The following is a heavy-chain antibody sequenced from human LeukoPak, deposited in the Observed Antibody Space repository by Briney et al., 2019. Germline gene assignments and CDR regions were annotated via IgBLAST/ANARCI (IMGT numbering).Heavy chain of an antibody. D-gene: IGHD6-19*01. Sequence: GGSLRLSCAASGFTFSSYWMHWVRQAPGKGLVWVSRINSDGSSTSYADSVKGRFTISRDNAKNTLYLQMNSLRAEDTAVYYCAREIAVAGTSNYYYYYGMDVWGEGTTVTVSS. CDR2: INSDGSST. J-gene: IGHJ6*04. V-gene: IGHV3-74*01. CDR3: AREIAVAGTSNYYYYYGMDV. CDR1: GFTFSSYW.